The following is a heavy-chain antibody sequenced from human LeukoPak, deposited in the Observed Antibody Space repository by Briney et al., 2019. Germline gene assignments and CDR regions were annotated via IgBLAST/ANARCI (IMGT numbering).Heavy chain of an antibody. D-gene: IGHD1-26*01. Sequence: SETLSLTCTVSGGSISSSSYYWSWIRQPPGKGLEWIGEINHSGSTNYNPSLKSRVTISVDTSKNQFSLKLSSVTAADTAVYYCARVSGSYFDYWGQGTLVTVSS. CDR2: INHSGST. CDR1: GGSISSSSYY. J-gene: IGHJ4*02. CDR3: ARVSGSYFDY. V-gene: IGHV4-39*07.